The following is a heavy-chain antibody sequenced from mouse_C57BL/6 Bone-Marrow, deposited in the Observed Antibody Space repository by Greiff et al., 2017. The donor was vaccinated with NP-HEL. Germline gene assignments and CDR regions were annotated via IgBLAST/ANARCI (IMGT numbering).Heavy chain of an antibody. V-gene: IGHV5-4*01. CDR3: ARGVSFAY. J-gene: IGHJ3*01. CDR1: GFTFSCYA. CDR2: ISDGGSYT. Sequence: EVQLVESGGGLVKPGGSLKLSCAASGFTFSCYAMSWVRQTPEKRLEWVATISDGGSYTYYPDNVKGRFTISRDNAKNNLYLQMSHLKSEDTAMYYCARGVSFAYWGQGTLVTVSA.